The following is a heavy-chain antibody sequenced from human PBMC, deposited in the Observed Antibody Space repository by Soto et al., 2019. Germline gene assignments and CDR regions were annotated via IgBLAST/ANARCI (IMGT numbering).Heavy chain of an antibody. V-gene: IGHV1-69*12. J-gene: IGHJ4*02. CDR2: IIPIFGTA. Sequence: QVQLVQSGAEVKKPGSSVKVSCKASGCTFSSYAISWVRQAPGQGLEWMGGIIPIFGTADYAQKFQGRVTIPADETTSTAYTELSSLRSEETAVYYGVSHYDSSGYYYRGLDYWVQGTLVTVSS. D-gene: IGHD3-22*01. CDR3: VSHYDSSGYYYRGLDY. CDR1: GCTFSSYA.